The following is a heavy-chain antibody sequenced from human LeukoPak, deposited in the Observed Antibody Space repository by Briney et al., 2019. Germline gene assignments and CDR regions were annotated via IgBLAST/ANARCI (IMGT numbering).Heavy chain of an antibody. J-gene: IGHJ4*02. CDR2: TYSGGSK. D-gene: IGHD5-18*01. Sequence: PRRSLRLSCVPSAFTLSSNYMSWVRQAPGRGLEWVSATYSGGSKYYADSVKGRLTISRDNSKNTLYLQMNSLRAKNTAVYYCARDRGYSHAVYWGQGTLVTVSS. CDR1: AFTLSSNY. CDR3: ARDRGYSHAVY. V-gene: IGHV3-66*01.